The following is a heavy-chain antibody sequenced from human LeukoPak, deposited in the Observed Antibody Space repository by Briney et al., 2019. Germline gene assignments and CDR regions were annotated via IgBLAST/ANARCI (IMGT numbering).Heavy chain of an antibody. CDR2: IYYGGRT. V-gene: IGHV4-59*01. CDR1: GGSINSYY. Sequence: SETLSLTCTVSGGSINSYYWTWIRQPPGKGLEWIGYIYYGGRTNYNPSLKSRVSMSVDTSKNQFSLELTSVTAADTAVYYCARVRSSGWYLDYWGQGTLVTVSS. J-gene: IGHJ4*02. D-gene: IGHD6-19*01. CDR3: ARVRSSGWYLDY.